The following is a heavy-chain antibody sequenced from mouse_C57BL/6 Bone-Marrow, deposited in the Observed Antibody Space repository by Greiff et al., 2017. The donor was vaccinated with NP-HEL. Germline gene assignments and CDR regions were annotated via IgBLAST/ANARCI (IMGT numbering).Heavy chain of an antibody. Sequence: VQLQQPGAELVKPGASVQLSCKASGYTFTTYWMQWVKQRPGQGLEWIGEIDPSDSYTNYNQKFKGKATLTVDTASSTAYMQLSSLTSEDSAVYYGARKAYYGRSYEFAYWGQGTLVTVSA. V-gene: IGHV1-50*01. CDR2: IDPSDSYT. D-gene: IGHD1-1*01. J-gene: IGHJ3*01. CDR1: GYTFTTYW. CDR3: ARKAYYGRSYEFAY.